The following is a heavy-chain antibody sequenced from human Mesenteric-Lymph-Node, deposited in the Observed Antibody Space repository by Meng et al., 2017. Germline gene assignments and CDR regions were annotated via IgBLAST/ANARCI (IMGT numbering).Heavy chain of an antibody. CDR3: ARSITMVRGDAAFDY. CDR1: GYTFTSYG. V-gene: IGHV1-18*01. CDR2: ISAYNGNT. D-gene: IGHD3-10*01. J-gene: IGHJ4*02. Sequence: VEVVQSGAEVKKPVAPVKVSCKASGYTFTSYGISWVRQAPGQGLEWMGWISAYNGNTNYAQKLQGRVTMTTDTSTSTAYMELRSLRSDDTAVYYCARSITMVRGDAAFDYWGQGTLVTVSS.